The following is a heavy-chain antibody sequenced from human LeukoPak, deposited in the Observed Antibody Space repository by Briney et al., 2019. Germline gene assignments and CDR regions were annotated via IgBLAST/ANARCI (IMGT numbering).Heavy chain of an antibody. D-gene: IGHD5-12*01. V-gene: IGHV4-59*08. J-gene: IGHJ3*02. Sequence: SETLSLTCTVSGASISHFSWTWMRQPPGKGLEWIGYMSHSGSTNYNPSLKNRVTISVDRSKNHLSLRLGSVTAADTAVYYCARHGGETIVAAVLHAFDIWGQGTMVTVSS. CDR2: MSHSGST. CDR3: ARHGGETIVAAVLHAFDI. CDR1: GASISHFS.